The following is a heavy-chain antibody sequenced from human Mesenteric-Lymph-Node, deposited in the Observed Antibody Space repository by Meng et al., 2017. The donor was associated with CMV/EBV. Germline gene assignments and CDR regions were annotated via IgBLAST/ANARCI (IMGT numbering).Heavy chain of an antibody. CDR2: VFDSGST. Sequence: IVSGGSVSRGSHFWSWIRQAPGKGLAYIAHVFDSGSTTYNPSLKSRVFISVSTSKNQFSLILNSVTAADTAIYYCARGPQSHLVFDSWGQGILVTVSS. CDR3: ARGPQSHLVFDS. D-gene: IGHD2-8*02. V-gene: IGHV4-61*01. CDR1: GGSVSRGSHF. J-gene: IGHJ4*02.